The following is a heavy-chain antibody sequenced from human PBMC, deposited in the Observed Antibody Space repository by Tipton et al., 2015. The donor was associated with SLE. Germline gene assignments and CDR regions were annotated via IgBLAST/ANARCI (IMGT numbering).Heavy chain of an antibody. J-gene: IGHJ4*02. Sequence: TLSLTCSVSGGSISTNLHYWAWIRQPPGTGLEWIGSIFYSGPTYYNPSLESRVTVSIDRSKNHFSLSLRSVTAADTAVYYCARADASRPVRLFDFWGQGTLLTVSS. CDR1: GGSISTNLHY. CDR2: IFYSGPT. CDR3: ARADASRPVRLFDF. D-gene: IGHD2-21*01. V-gene: IGHV4-39*07.